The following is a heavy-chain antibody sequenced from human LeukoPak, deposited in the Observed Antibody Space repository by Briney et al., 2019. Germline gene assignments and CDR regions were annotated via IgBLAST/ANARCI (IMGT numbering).Heavy chain of an antibody. CDR3: AKGSSGWDFDY. Sequence: GGSLRLSCAASGFTFSSYVMNWVRQAPGKGLEWVSAISDTGGSIYYADSVRGRFTISRDNSKNTLYLQMNSLRAEDTAVYYCAKGSSGWDFDYWGQGTLVTVSS. J-gene: IGHJ4*02. CDR2: ISDTGGSI. V-gene: IGHV3-23*01. D-gene: IGHD6-19*01. CDR1: GFTFSSYV.